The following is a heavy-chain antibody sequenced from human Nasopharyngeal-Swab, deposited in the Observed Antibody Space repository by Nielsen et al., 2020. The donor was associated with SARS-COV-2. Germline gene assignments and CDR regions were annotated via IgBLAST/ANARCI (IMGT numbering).Heavy chain of an antibody. D-gene: IGHD1-26*01. CDR2: IQSKTDGGTP. V-gene: IGHV3-15*01. CDR3: TTDRGANDH. Sequence: GESLKISCVVSGFTFNNYWMSWVRQAPGKGLEWVGRIQSKTDGGTPDYAAPVKGRFTISRDDSINTLYLQMSSLKTEDTAVYYCTTDRGANDHWGQGTLVTVSS. CDR1: GFTFNNYW. J-gene: IGHJ5*02.